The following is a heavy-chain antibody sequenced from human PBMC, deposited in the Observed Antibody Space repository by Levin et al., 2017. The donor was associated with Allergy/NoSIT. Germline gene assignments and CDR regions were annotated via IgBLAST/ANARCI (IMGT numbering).Heavy chain of an antibody. D-gene: IGHD6-19*01. CDR2: INPNSGGT. J-gene: IGHJ4*02. V-gene: IGHV1-2*02. CDR3: ARVVAGTTFDY. Sequence: PGESLKISCKASGYTFTGYYMHWVRQAPGQGLEWMGWINPNSGGTNYAQKFQGRVTMTRDTSISTAYMELSRLRSDDTAVYYCARVVAGTTFDYWGQGTLVTVSS. CDR1: GYTFTGYY.